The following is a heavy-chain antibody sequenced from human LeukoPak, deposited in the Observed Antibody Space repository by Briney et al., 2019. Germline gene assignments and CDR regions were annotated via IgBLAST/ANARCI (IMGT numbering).Heavy chain of an antibody. J-gene: IGHJ2*01. Sequence: SETPSLTCTVSGGSISSYYWSWIRQPPGKGLEWIGYIYYSGSTNYNPSLKSRVTISVDTSKNQFSLKLSSVTAADTAVYYCATRLGYCSGGSCYGRYWYFDLWGRGTLVTVSS. V-gene: IGHV4-59*08. CDR3: ATRLGYCSGGSCYGRYWYFDL. CDR2: IYYSGST. D-gene: IGHD2-15*01. CDR1: GGSISSYY.